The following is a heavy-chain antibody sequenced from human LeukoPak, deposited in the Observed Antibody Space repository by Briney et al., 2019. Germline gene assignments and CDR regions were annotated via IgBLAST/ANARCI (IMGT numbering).Heavy chain of an antibody. V-gene: IGHV3-23*01. Sequence: GGSLRLSCAASGFTFTNYWMSWVRQAPGKGLEWVSAISGSGGSTYYADSVKGRFTISRDNSKNTLYLQMNSLRAEDTAVYYCAKVGYCSSTSCYQHWGQGTLVTVSS. CDR3: AKVGYCSSTSCYQH. CDR2: ISGSGGST. J-gene: IGHJ1*01. CDR1: GFTFTNYW. D-gene: IGHD2-2*01.